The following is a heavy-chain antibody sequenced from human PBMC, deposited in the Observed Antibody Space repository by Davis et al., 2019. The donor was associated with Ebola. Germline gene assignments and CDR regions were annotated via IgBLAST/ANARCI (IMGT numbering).Heavy chain of an antibody. CDR3: ARGGIAASFAGRGFYYYYGMDV. CDR1: GFTFSDYY. CDR2: IYSGGST. D-gene: IGHD6-13*01. V-gene: IGHV3-53*01. Sequence: GESLKISCAASGFTFSDYYMSWIRQAPGKGLEWVSVIYSGGSTYYADSVKGRFTISRDNSKNTLYLQMNSLRAEDTAVYYCARGGIAASFAGRGFYYYYGMDVWGQGTTVTVSS. J-gene: IGHJ6*02.